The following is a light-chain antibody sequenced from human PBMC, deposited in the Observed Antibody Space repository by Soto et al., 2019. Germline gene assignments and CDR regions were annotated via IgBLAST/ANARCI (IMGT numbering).Light chain of an antibody. CDR3: QQYNSWSSIT. J-gene: IGKJ5*01. Sequence: EIVMTQSPATLSVSPGERATLSCRASQSVRSNLAWYQQKPGQAPRLLIYGASTMATGIPGRFSGSGSGTEFALTISSLQYEDLAIYYCQQYNSWSSITFGQGTRLEIK. CDR1: QSVRSN. CDR2: GAS. V-gene: IGKV3-15*01.